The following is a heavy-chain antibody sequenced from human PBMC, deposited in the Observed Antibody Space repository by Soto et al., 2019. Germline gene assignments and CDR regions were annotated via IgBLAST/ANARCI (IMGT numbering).Heavy chain of an antibody. CDR1: GFTFSRYA. Sequence: GGSLRLSCAASGFTFSRYAMSWVRQAPGKGLEWVSAIIGSGGSTYYADSVKGRFTISRDKSKNTLYLQMNSLRAEDTAVYYCAKCITMIENGLDYWGQGTLVTVSS. D-gene: IGHD3-22*01. V-gene: IGHV3-23*01. CDR3: AKCITMIENGLDY. CDR2: IIGSGGST. J-gene: IGHJ4*02.